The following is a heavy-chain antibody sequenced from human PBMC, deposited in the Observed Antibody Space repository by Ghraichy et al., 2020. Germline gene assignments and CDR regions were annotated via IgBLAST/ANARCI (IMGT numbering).Heavy chain of an antibody. CDR1: GFTVNANY. D-gene: IGHD2-21*01. CDR2: IYTNGNT. V-gene: IGHV3-53*01. Sequence: GGSLRLSCAAYGFTVNANYMSWVRQAPGEGLEWISIIYTNGNTYYADSVKGRFTISRDNSKNTLYLHMNNLIVEDTAVYFCTRDQEVKEGDWSEAFDIWGQGTMVTVSS. CDR3: TRDQEVKEGDWSEAFDI. J-gene: IGHJ3*02.